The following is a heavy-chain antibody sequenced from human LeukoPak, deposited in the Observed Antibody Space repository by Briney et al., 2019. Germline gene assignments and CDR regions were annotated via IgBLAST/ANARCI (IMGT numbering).Heavy chain of an antibody. V-gene: IGHV3-48*01. J-gene: IGHJ4*02. CDR1: GFTFSSYS. CDR2: ISSSSGTI. D-gene: IGHD5-18*01. Sequence: GGSLRLSCAASGFTFSSYSMNWVRQAPGEGLEWGLYISSSSGTINYADSVKGRSTISGDNARNSLYLQMNSLRAEDTAVYYCARDHNYAFDYGGQGTLVTVSS. CDR3: ARDHNYAFDY.